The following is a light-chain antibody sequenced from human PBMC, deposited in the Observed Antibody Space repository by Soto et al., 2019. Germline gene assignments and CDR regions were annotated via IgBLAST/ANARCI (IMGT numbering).Light chain of an antibody. V-gene: IGKV3-20*01. Sequence: EIVLTQSPGTLSLSPGERATLSCRASQSIRSNYLAWYQQKPGQAPRLLIYGASNRATGIPDRFSGSGSGTAFTLTISRLNPEDFAVYYCQQYGSSPLTFGGGTKVEIK. J-gene: IGKJ4*01. CDR1: QSIRSNY. CDR2: GAS. CDR3: QQYGSSPLT.